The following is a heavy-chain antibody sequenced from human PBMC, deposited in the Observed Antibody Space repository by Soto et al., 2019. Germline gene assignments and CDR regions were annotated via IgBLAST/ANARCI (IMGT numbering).Heavy chain of an antibody. Sequence: GESLKISCKGSGDSFTSYWMSWVRQMHGKGLEWMGRIDPSDSYTNYSPSFQGHVTISADKSISTAYLQWSSLKASDTAMYYCARHTDPYTTPYGMDVWGQGTTVTVSS. CDR3: ARHTDPYTTPYGMDV. V-gene: IGHV5-10-1*01. CDR2: IDPSDSYT. J-gene: IGHJ6*02. CDR1: GDSFTSYW. D-gene: IGHD1-1*01.